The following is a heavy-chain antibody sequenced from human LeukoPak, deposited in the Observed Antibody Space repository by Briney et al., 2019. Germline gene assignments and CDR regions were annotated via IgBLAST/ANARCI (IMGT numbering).Heavy chain of an antibody. J-gene: IGHJ4*02. D-gene: IGHD3-3*01. CDR2: TVGGGDGT. CDR3: ARGIEDRITIFGY. Sequence: GGSLRLSCAASGFTFSSTSMSWVRQAPGKGLEWVAVTVGGGDGTYYADSVKGRFTISRDNSNNTLYLQMNSLRAEDTAVYYCARGIEDRITIFGYWGQGTLVTVSS. CDR1: GFTFSSTS. V-gene: IGHV3-23*01.